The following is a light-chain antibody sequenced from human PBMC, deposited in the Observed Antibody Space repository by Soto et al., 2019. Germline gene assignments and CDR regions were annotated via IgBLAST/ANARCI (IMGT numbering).Light chain of an antibody. CDR1: QSVSSN. CDR3: QQYNSYLIT. V-gene: IGKV3-15*01. CDR2: GAS. Sequence: EIVMTQSPATLSVSPGERATLSCRASQSVSSNLAWYQQKPGQAPRLLIYGASTRAIGIPARFSGSGSGTEFTLTISSLQPDDFATYYCQQYNSYLITFGQGTRLEIK. J-gene: IGKJ5*01.